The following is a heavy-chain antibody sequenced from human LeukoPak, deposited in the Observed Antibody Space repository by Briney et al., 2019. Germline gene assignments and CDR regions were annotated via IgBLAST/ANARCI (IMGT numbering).Heavy chain of an antibody. J-gene: IGHJ3*02. CDR1: GFTVSSNY. CDR3: ARGGDSSGSIRSAFDI. Sequence: GGSLRLSCAASGFTVSSNYMSWVRQAPGKGLEWVSVISSSGSTYYADSVKGRFTISRDNSKNTLYLKMNSLRAEDTAVYYCARGGDSSGSIRSAFDIWGQGTMVTVSS. V-gene: IGHV3-53*01. D-gene: IGHD3-22*01. CDR2: ISSSGST.